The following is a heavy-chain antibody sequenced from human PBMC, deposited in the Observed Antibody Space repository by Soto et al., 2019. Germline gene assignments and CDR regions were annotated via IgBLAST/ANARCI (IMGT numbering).Heavy chain of an antibody. CDR1: GGTFSSYA. Sequence: QVQLVQSGAEVKKPGSSVKVSCKASGGTFSSYAISWVRQAPGQGLEWMGGIIPSFGTANYAQKFQGRVTNTADESTSTAYMELSSLRSEDTAVYYGARDPIGGATRDEVETDYWGQGTLVTVSS. D-gene: IGHD1-26*01. CDR2: IIPSFGTA. V-gene: IGHV1-69*12. CDR3: ARDPIGGATRDEVETDY. J-gene: IGHJ4*02.